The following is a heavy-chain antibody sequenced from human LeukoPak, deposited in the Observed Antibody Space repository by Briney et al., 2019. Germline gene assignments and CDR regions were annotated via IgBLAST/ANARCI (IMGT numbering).Heavy chain of an antibody. J-gene: IGHJ4*02. V-gene: IGHV3-13*05. D-gene: IGHD5-18*01. CDR2: IGTAGDP. Sequence: PGGSLRLSCAASGFTFSAYDMHWVRHAPGKGLEWVSAIGTAGDPYYPGSVRGRFTISRENAKNSLYLQMNSLRAGDTAVYYCARGYVYSYDYWGQGTLVTASS. CDR1: GFTFSAYD. CDR3: ARGYVYSYDY.